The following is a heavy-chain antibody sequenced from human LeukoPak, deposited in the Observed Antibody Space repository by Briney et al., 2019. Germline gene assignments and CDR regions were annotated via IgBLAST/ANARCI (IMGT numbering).Heavy chain of an antibody. CDR2: MNPNSGNT. Sequence: VSVKVSCKASGYTFTSYDINWVRQATGQGLEWMGWMNPNSGNTGYAQKFQGRVTMTRNTSISTAYMELSSLRSEDTAVYYCARDRPSGFGIDYWGQGTLVTVSS. J-gene: IGHJ4*02. CDR3: ARDRPSGFGIDY. D-gene: IGHD3-10*01. V-gene: IGHV1-8*01. CDR1: GYTFTSYD.